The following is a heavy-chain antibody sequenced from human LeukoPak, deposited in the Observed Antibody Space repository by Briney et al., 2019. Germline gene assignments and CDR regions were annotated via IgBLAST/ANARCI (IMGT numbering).Heavy chain of an antibody. CDR2: IYYSGST. V-gene: IGHV4-59*01. D-gene: IGHD1-26*01. J-gene: IGHJ4*02. CDR3: VRGGIVGTTARIPLFDY. Sequence: PSETLSLTCTVSGGSISSYYWSWVRQPPGKGLEWIGYIYYSGSTNYNPSLKSRVTMSVDASKNQFSLKLSSVTAADTTVYYCVRGGIVGTTARIPLFDYWGQGTLVTVSS. CDR1: GGSISSYY.